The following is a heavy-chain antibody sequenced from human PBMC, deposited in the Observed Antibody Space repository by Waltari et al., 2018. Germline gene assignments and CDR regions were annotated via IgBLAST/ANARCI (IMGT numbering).Heavy chain of an antibody. D-gene: IGHD6-13*01. CDR1: GGTFSSYA. V-gene: IGHV1-69*12. CDR3: ARVGAAAGIRYYVDY. CDR2: IIPIFGTA. J-gene: IGHJ4*02. Sequence: QVQLVQSGAEVKKPGSSVKVSCKASGGTFSSYAISWVRQAPGQGLEWMGGIIPIFGTANYAQKFQGRVTSTADESTSTAYMELSSLRSEDTAVYYCARVGAAAGIRYYVDYWGQGTLVTVSS.